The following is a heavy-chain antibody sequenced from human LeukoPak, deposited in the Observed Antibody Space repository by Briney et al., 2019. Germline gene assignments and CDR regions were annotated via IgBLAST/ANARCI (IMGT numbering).Heavy chain of an antibody. V-gene: IGHV3-74*01. CDR1: GFTFSSYA. CDR2: INSDGSSA. D-gene: IGHD2-21*02. Sequence: GGSLRVSCAASGFTFSSYAMSWVRQVPGKGLEWVSGINSDGSSARYADSVKGRFTISRDSAKNTLYLQMNSLRAEDTAVYYCARPVCGGDCYPYDYWGQGTLVTVSS. J-gene: IGHJ4*02. CDR3: ARPVCGGDCYPYDY.